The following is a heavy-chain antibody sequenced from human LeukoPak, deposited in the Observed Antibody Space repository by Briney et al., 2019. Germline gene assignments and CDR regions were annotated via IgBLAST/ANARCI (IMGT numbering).Heavy chain of an antibody. D-gene: IGHD2-2*01. V-gene: IGHV3-7*03. J-gene: IGHJ4*02. Sequence: QTGGSLRLSCVASGFPFSSYWMTWVRQAPGKGLEWVANIKQDGSKKSYVDSVKGRFTISRDNAKNSLYLQMNSLRAEDTAVYYCAKVWYQLLRGPPPLFDYWGQGTLVTVSS. CDR2: IKQDGSKK. CDR1: GFPFSSYW. CDR3: AKVWYQLLRGPPPLFDY.